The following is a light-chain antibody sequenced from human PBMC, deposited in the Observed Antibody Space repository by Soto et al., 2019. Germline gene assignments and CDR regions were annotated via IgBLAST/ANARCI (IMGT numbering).Light chain of an antibody. CDR3: QQSFSTPFT. Sequence: DVQMTQSPSSLSASVGDRVNITCRASQSISSYLNWYQQKPGKAPKLLVYAAASLQSGVPSRFRGTGSGTDFTLTISSLQPEDFATYYCQQSFSTPFTFGPGNKLDIK. V-gene: IGKV1-39*01. CDR2: AAA. CDR1: QSISSY. J-gene: IGKJ3*01.